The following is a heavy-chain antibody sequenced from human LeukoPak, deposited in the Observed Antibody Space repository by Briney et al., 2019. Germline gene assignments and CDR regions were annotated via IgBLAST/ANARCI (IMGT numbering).Heavy chain of an antibody. CDR2: INHSGST. V-gene: IGHV4-39*01. D-gene: IGHD1-26*01. Sequence: PSETLSLTCTVSGGSISSNNYYWGWIRQPPGKGLEWIGEINHSGSTNYNPSLKSRVTISVDTSKNQFSLKLSSVTAADTAVYYCARHGPFSIVGATSYYYYYMDVWGKGTTVTISS. CDR1: GGSISSNNYY. J-gene: IGHJ6*03. CDR3: ARHGPFSIVGATSYYYYYMDV.